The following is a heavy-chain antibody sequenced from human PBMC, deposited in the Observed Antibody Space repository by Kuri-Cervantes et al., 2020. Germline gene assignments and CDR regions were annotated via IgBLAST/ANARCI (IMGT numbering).Heavy chain of an antibody. D-gene: IGHD3-16*02. V-gene: IGHV3-11*04. CDR2: ISSSGSTI. Sequence: GESLKISCAASGFTVSSNYMTWIRQAPGKGLEWVSYISSSGSTIYYADSVKGRFTISRDNAKNSLYLQMNSLRAEDTAVYYCARRVGRVSSYYMDVWGKGTTVTVSS. J-gene: IGHJ6*03. CDR1: GFTVSSNY. CDR3: ARRVGRVSSYYMDV.